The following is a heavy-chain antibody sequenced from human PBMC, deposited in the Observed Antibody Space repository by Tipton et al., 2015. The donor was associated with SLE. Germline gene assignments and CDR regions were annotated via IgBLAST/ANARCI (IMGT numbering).Heavy chain of an antibody. CDR1: GGSISSYY. J-gene: IGHJ2*01. V-gene: IGHV4-4*07. D-gene: IGHD4-11*01. CDR3: AREFLNPVTTVHYYFDL. CDR2: IYTNENT. Sequence: TLSLTCTVFGGSISSYYWSWTRQPAGKGLEWIGRIYTNENTNYNPSLKSRVTMSVDTSKNHFSLKLISVTAADTAVYYCAREFLNPVTTVHYYFDLWGRGTLVTVSS.